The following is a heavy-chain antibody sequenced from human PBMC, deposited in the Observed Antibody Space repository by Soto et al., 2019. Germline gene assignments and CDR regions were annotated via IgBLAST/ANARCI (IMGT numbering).Heavy chain of an antibody. CDR3: ARHAGYNSDFDY. CDR1: GGSISSYY. V-gene: IGHV4-59*01. D-gene: IGHD5-12*01. J-gene: IGHJ4*02. Sequence: TSETLSLTCTVSGGSISSYYWSWIRQPPGKGLEWIGYIYYSGSTNYNPSLKSRVTISVDTSKNQFSLKLSSVTAADTAVYYCARHAGYNSDFDYWGQGTLVTVSS. CDR2: IYYSGST.